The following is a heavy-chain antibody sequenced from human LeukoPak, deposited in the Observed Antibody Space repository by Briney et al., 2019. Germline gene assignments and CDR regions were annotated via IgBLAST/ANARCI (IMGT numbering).Heavy chain of an antibody. J-gene: IGHJ3*02. Sequence: SETLSLTCTVSGGSISSYYRSWIRQPPGKGLEWIGYIYYSGSTNYNPSLKSRVTISVDTSKNQFSLKLSSVTAADTAVYYCARDYSNYAVAFDIWGQGTMVTVSS. D-gene: IGHD4-11*01. CDR2: IYYSGST. V-gene: IGHV4-59*01. CDR3: ARDYSNYAVAFDI. CDR1: GGSISSYY.